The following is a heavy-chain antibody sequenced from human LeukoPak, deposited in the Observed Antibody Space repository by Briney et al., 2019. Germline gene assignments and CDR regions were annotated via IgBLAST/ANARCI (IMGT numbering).Heavy chain of an antibody. Sequence: ASETLSLTRTVSGGSISSRYCSCVRQPPGDGLEWIGYISYSGSTSYNPSLRGRVTISVDTSKSQFSLRLRSVTAADPAVYYCARAIISGYSRAHSHFDHWGQGTLVTVSS. CDR3: ARAIISGYSRAHSHFDH. D-gene: IGHD5-12*01. J-gene: IGHJ5*02. CDR1: GGSISSRY. V-gene: IGHV4-59*11. CDR2: ISYSGST.